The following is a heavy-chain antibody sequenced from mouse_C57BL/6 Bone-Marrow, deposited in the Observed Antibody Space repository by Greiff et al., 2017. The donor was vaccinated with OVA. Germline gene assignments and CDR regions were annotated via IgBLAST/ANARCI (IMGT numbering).Heavy chain of an antibody. CDR3: ARMVTPFAY. V-gene: IGHV5-6*01. Sequence: EVQGVESGGDLVKPGGSLKLSCAASGITFSSYGMSWVRQTPDKRLEWVATISSGGSYTYYPDSVKGRFTISRDNAKNTLYLQMSSLKSEDTAMYYCARMVTPFAYWGQGTLVTVSA. CDR1: GITFSSYG. CDR2: ISSGGSYT. J-gene: IGHJ3*01. D-gene: IGHD2-2*01.